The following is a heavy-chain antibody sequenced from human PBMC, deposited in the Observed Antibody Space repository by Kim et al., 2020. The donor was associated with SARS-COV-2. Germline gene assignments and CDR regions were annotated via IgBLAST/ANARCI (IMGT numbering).Heavy chain of an antibody. V-gene: IGHV3-13*01. CDR2: ISTAGDT. Sequence: GGSLRLSCAASGFTFSSYDMHWVRQAPGKGLEWVSAISTAGDTNYHASVKGRFTISRENANNSLHLQKNSLSAEDTAVYYCARGVPPNCSGGSCYCDYYMEVWGQGTPVTVSS. J-gene: IGHJ6*03. CDR3: ARGVPPNCSGGSCYCDYYMEV. CDR1: GFTFSSYD. D-gene: IGHD2-15*01.